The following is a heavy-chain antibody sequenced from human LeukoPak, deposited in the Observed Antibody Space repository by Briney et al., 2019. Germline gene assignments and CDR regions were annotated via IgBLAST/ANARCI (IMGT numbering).Heavy chain of an antibody. CDR1: GYTSTSYA. J-gene: IGHJ6*03. CDR3: ARGNYDFWSGYYRADYYYYMDV. V-gene: IGHV7-4-1*02. D-gene: IGHD3-3*01. CDR2: INTNTGNP. Sequence: ASVKVSCKASGYTSTSYAMNWVRRAPGQGLEWMGWINTNTGNPTYAQGFTGRFVFSLDTSVSTAYLQISSLKAEDTAVYYCARGNYDFWSGYYRADYYYYMDVWGKGTTVTVSS.